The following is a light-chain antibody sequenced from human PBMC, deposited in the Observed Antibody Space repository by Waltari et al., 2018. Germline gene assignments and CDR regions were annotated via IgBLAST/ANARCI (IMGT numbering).Light chain of an antibody. CDR3: QQYDTSPRT. CDR1: QSISGRN. J-gene: IGKJ1*01. V-gene: IGKV3-20*01. Sequence: DIVLTPTPSPLSLSAGESATLSCRASQSISGRNLAWYQQKPGQAPRLLIFGASIRGTGSPDKYSGSGSETDFTLTISRLDPEDSAVYYCQQYDTSPRTFGPGTKVEI. CDR2: GAS.